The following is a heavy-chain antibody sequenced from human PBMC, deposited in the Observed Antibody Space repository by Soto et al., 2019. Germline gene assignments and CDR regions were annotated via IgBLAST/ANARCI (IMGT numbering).Heavy chain of an antibody. CDR3: ARTPGVITVISAFDH. D-gene: IGHD3-22*01. CDR1: GFTFNKHA. CDR2: ISGSGSST. V-gene: IGHV3-23*01. Sequence: GGSLRVFCVASGFTFNKHALAWVRQAPGKGLEWVSAISGSGSSTYDSDSVKGRFTISRDNSNNTLYLHMNSLKAEDTAIYYCARTPGVITVISAFDHWRQGTPVTVSS. J-gene: IGHJ4*02.